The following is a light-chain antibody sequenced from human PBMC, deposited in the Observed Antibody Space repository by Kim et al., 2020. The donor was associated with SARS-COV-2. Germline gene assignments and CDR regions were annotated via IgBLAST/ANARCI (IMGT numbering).Light chain of an antibody. CDR1: DLSDKD. CDR2: QDS. Sequence: VSVSQGQRACITCSVADLSDKDASLYQQRPGQSPFLLIYQDSHRPSRIPGRFSGSIPGHPATLTIGGTQAMVEADYYCQAWDRSTFGTGTKLTVL. J-gene: IGLJ1*01. V-gene: IGLV3-1*01. CDR3: QAWDRST.